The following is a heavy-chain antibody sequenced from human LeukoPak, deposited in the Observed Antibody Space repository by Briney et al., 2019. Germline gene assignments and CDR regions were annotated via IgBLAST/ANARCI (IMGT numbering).Heavy chain of an antibody. J-gene: IGHJ4*02. V-gene: IGHV4-4*07. Sequence: SETLSLTCTVSGGSFSGYYWSWIRQPAGKGLEWIGRIYTSGSTNYNPSLKSRITMSVDTSKNQFSLKLSSVTAADTAVYYCARVSSAGIWDYWGQGTLVTVSS. CDR3: ARVSSAGIWDY. CDR1: GGSFSGYY. D-gene: IGHD6-19*01. CDR2: IYTSGST.